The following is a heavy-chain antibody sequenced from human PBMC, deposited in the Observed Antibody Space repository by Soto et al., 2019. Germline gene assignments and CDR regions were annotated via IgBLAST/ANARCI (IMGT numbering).Heavy chain of an antibody. Sequence: QVQLVQSGAEVKKPGASVKVSCKASGYIFTNHYIHWVRQAPGQGLVWMGIIIPSGGSTNYLQKFQGRVTMTRDTSTSTVYMELSSLRSEDTAVYFCARADYYDSSGFYYDYWGQGTLVTVSS. V-gene: IGHV1-46*01. D-gene: IGHD3-22*01. CDR1: GYIFTNHY. CDR3: ARADYYDSSGFYYDY. CDR2: IIPSGGST. J-gene: IGHJ4*02.